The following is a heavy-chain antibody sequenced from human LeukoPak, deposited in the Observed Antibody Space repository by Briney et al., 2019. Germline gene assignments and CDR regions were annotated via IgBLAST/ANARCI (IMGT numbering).Heavy chain of an antibody. CDR3: ARDRERWLQFGDAFDI. Sequence: GGSLRLSCAASGFTFSSYGMHWVRQAPGKGLEWVAVISYDGSNKYYADSVKGRFTISRDNAKNSLYLQMNSLRAEDTAVYYCARDRERWLQFGDAFDIWGQGTMVTVSS. J-gene: IGHJ3*02. D-gene: IGHD5-24*01. V-gene: IGHV3-30*03. CDR2: ISYDGSNK. CDR1: GFTFSSYG.